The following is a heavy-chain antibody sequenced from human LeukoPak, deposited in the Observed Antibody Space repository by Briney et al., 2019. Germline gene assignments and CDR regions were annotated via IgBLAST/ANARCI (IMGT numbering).Heavy chain of an antibody. CDR2: INTDGSST. D-gene: IGHD6-6*01. CDR3: ARGGVYSTSAVDY. J-gene: IGHJ4*02. V-gene: IGHV3-74*01. Sequence: GGSLRLSCAASGFTFSSYWMHWVRQAPGKGLLWVSRINTDGSSTTYVDSVKGRFTISRDNAKNTLYLQMNSLRAEDTAVYYCARGGVYSTSAVDYWGQGTLVTVSS. CDR1: GFTFSSYW.